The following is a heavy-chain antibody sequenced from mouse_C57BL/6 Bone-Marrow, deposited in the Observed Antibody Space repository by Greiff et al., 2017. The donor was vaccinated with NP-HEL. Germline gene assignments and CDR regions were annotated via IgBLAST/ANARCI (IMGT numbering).Heavy chain of an antibody. CDR2: IDPENGDT. J-gene: IGHJ3*01. V-gene: IGHV14-4*01. Sequence: VHVKQSGAELVRPGASVKLSCTASGFNIKDDYMHWVKQRPEQGLEWIGWIDPENGDTEYASKFQGKATITADTSSNTAYLQLSSLTSEDTAVYYCTTNYDEASWFAYWGQGTLVTVSA. CDR3: TTNYDEASWFAY. CDR1: GFNIKDDY. D-gene: IGHD2-4*01.